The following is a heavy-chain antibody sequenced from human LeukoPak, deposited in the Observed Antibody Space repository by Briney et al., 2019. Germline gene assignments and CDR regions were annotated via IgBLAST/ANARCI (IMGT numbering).Heavy chain of an antibody. J-gene: IGHJ4*02. V-gene: IGHV3-9*01. Sequence: QPGGSLRLSCAASGFTFDDYAMHWVRQAPGKGLEWVSGISWNSGSIGYADSVKGRFTISRDNAKNSLYLQMNSLRAEDTAVYYCTRGSYGDYEYWGQGTLVTVSS. D-gene: IGHD4-17*01. CDR1: GFTFDDYA. CDR2: ISWNSGSI. CDR3: TRGSYGDYEY.